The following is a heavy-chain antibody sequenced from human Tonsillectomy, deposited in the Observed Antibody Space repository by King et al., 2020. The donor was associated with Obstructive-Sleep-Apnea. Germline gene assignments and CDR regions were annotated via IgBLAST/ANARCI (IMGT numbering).Heavy chain of an antibody. CDR1: GGTFINYG. V-gene: IGHV1-69*09. Sequence: VQLVQSGAEVKKPGSSVKVSCKASGGTFINYGISWVRQAPGQGLEWMGGIIPILGIANYAQKFQGRVTITADKSTSTAYMELSSLRSEDTAVFYCALYGSGSYRDFYYYYGMDVWGQGTTVTVSS. CDR3: ALYGSGSYRDFYYYYGMDV. J-gene: IGHJ6*02. D-gene: IGHD3-10*01. CDR2: IIPILGIA.